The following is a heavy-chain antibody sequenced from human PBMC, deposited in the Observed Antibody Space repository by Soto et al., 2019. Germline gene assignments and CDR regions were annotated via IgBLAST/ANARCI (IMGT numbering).Heavy chain of an antibody. CDR3: AKDLGDCSSWYRVY. CDR2: ISGSGGST. D-gene: IGHD6-13*01. J-gene: IGHJ4*02. CDR1: GFTFSSYA. Sequence: PGGSLRLSCAASGFTFSSYAMSWVRQAPGKGLEWVSAISGSGGSTYYADSVKGRFTISRDNSKNTLYLQMNSLRAEDTAVYYCAKDLGDCSSWYRVYWGQGTLVTVS. V-gene: IGHV3-23*01.